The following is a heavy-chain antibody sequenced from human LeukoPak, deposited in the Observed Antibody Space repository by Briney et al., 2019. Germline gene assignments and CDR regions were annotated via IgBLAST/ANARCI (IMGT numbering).Heavy chain of an antibody. V-gene: IGHV3-30*02. CDR1: GFIFSNYG. Sequence: GGSLRLPCAASGFIFSNYGMHWVRQAPGKGLECVAFIQYDGNNKYHTDSVKGRFTISRDNSKNTLYLQMNSLRAEDTAVYYCAKDIYKLVGATTGFDYWGQGTLVTVSS. J-gene: IGHJ4*02. CDR2: IQYDGNNK. CDR3: AKDIYKLVGATTGFDY. D-gene: IGHD1-26*01.